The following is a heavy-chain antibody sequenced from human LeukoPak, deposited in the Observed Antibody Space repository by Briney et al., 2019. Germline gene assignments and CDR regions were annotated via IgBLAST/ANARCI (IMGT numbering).Heavy chain of an antibody. CDR3: ARVRIAAHWYFDY. V-gene: IGHV4-61*02. Sequence: SETLSLTCTVSGGSISSGSYFWSWIRQPAGKGLEWIGRIYTSGSTNYNPSLKSRVTISVDTSKNQFSLKLSSVTAADTAVYYCARVRIAAHWYFDYWGQGTLVTVSA. CDR2: IYTSGST. CDR1: GGSISSGSYF. D-gene: IGHD6-13*01. J-gene: IGHJ4*02.